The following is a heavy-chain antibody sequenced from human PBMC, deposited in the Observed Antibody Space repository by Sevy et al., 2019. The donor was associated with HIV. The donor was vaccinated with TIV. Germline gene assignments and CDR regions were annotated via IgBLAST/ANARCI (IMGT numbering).Heavy chain of an antibody. Sequence: GGSLRLSCAASGFTFTSYAMSWVRQAPGKGLEWVSSISGSHGTPYYADSVKGRFTISRDNSKNTLYVQMSSLRAEDTAVYYCAKSEWGNIGFCTRSSCYPFDYWGQGTLVTVSS. CDR2: ISGSHGTP. CDR1: GFTFTSYA. D-gene: IGHD2-2*01. CDR3: AKSEWGNIGFCTRSSCYPFDY. J-gene: IGHJ4*02. V-gene: IGHV3-23*01.